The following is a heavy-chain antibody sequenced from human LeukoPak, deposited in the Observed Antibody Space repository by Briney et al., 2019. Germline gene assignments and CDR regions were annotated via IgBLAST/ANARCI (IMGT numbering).Heavy chain of an antibody. J-gene: IGHJ4*02. Sequence: SQTLSLTCTVSGASISSGSRYWSWIRQSAGKGLEWIGRFHPSDYTTYNPSLNRRVTISLDSSRNQFSLRLTSVTAADTALYYCARESDYYEDYWGQGTLVTVSS. D-gene: IGHD3-22*01. CDR2: FHPSDYT. V-gene: IGHV4-61*02. CDR1: GASISSGSRY. CDR3: ARESDYYEDY.